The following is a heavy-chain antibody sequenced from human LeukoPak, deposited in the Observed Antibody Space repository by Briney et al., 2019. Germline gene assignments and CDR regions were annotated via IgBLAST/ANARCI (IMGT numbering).Heavy chain of an antibody. CDR2: IYYSGST. CDR1: GGSISSYY. V-gene: IGHV4-59*01. Sequence: SETLSLTCIVSGGSISSYYWSWIRQSPGKGLEWIGYIYYSGSTNYNPSLKSRVTISVDTSKNQFSLRLSSVTAADTAVYYCARDPPRDYYDSSGYDDYWGQGTLVTVSS. CDR3: ARDPPRDYYDSSGYDDY. D-gene: IGHD3-22*01. J-gene: IGHJ4*02.